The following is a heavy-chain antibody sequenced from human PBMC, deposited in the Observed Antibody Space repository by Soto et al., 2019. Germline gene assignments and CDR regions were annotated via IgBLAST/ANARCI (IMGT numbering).Heavy chain of an antibody. J-gene: IGHJ4*02. V-gene: IGHV3-9*01. Sequence: GGSLRLSCAASGFTFADYAMHWVRQAPGKGLEWVSGISWNSGSIGYADSVKGRFTISRDNAKNSLYLQMNSLRAEDTALYYCAKDMAAAGPLHFDYWGQGTLVTVSS. CDR2: ISWNSGSI. D-gene: IGHD6-13*01. CDR1: GFTFADYA. CDR3: AKDMAAAGPLHFDY.